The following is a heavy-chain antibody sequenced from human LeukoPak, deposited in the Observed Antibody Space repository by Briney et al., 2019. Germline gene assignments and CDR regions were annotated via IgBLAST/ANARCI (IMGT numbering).Heavy chain of an antibody. CDR3: ARARRIAGTITFYYMDV. CDR2: INPSGGST. J-gene: IGHJ6*03. D-gene: IGHD1-7*01. V-gene: IGHV1-46*01. Sequence: ASVKVSCKASGYTFTSYYMHWVRQAPGQGLEWMGIINPSGGSTSYAQKFQGRVTMTRDTSTSTVYMEMSSLRSEDTAVYYCARARRIAGTITFYYMDVWGKGTTVTVSS. CDR1: GYTFTSYY.